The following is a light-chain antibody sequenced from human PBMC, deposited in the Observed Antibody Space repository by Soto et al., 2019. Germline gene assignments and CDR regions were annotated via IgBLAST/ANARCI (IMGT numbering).Light chain of an antibody. Sequence: EIVLSQSPGTLSLSPGERATLSFRASQTLSNSFIAWYQQKPGQAPRLLIYGASTRASVIPARFRGSGSGTEFTLIISSLQSEDFAVYYCQQYNNWPPITFGQGTRLEIK. CDR1: QTLSNS. V-gene: IGKV3D-15*01. CDR3: QQYNNWPPIT. J-gene: IGKJ5*01. CDR2: GAS.